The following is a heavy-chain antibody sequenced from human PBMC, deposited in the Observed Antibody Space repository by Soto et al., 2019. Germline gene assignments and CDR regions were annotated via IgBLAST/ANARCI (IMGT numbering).Heavy chain of an antibody. CDR1: GGSVSSGSYY. Sequence: PSETLSLTCTVPGGSVSSGSYYWSWIRQPPGKGLEWIGYIYYSGSTNYNPSLKSRVTISVDTSKNQFSLKLSSVTAADTAVYYCAGDFRRLIGPYFDYWGQGTLVTVSS. J-gene: IGHJ4*02. V-gene: IGHV4-61*01. CDR2: IYYSGST. D-gene: IGHD3-16*01. CDR3: AGDFRRLIGPYFDY.